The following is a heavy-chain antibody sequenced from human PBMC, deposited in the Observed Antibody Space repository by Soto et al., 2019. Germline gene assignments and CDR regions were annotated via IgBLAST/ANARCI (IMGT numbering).Heavy chain of an antibody. Sequence: QVQLVQSGAEVKKPGSSVKVSCKASGGSFNNYAISWVRQAPGQGLEWMGGIIPVFGTPNYAQKFQGRLTIIAGEYTTTAYRELSSLISEDTALYYWATRSSGSFHFDYWGQGTLVSVSS. CDR3: ATRSSGSFHFDY. D-gene: IGHD1-26*01. J-gene: IGHJ4*02. CDR1: GGSFNNYA. CDR2: IIPVFGTP. V-gene: IGHV1-69*01.